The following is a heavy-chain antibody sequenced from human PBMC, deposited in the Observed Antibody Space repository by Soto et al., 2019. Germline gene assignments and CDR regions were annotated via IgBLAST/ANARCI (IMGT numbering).Heavy chain of an antibody. V-gene: IGHV3-64D*06. D-gene: IGHD3-10*01. Sequence: GGSLRLSCSASGFTFNKYAMHWVRQAPGTGLQYVSGISDTGGSTFHADSVKGRFTISRDDSKDTLFLQMSSLRAEDTAVYYCVKGRRGEYWSYYNGVDVWGQGTTVTVSS. CDR2: ISDTGGST. CDR3: VKGRRGEYWSYYNGVDV. J-gene: IGHJ6*02. CDR1: GFTFNKYA.